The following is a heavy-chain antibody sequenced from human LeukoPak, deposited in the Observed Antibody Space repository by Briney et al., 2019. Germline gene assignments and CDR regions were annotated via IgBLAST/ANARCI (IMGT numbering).Heavy chain of an antibody. CDR3: AREAPPYYDILTGYYIVAAPPPSVSYYGMDV. CDR2: INPSGGST. V-gene: IGHV1-46*01. J-gene: IGHJ6*02. CDR1: GNTFTSYY. D-gene: IGHD3-9*01. Sequence: ASVKVSCKASGNTFTSYYMHWLRQAPGQGLEWMGIINPSGGSTSYAQKFQGRVTMTRDTSTSTVYMELSSLRSEDTAVYYCAREAPPYYDILTGYYIVAAPPPSVSYYGMDVWGQGTTVTVSS.